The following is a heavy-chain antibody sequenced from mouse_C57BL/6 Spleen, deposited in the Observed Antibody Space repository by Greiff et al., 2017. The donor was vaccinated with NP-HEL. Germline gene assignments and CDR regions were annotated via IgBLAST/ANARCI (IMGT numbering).Heavy chain of an antibody. J-gene: IGHJ4*01. CDR2: INPNYGTT. V-gene: IGHV1-39*01. CDR1: GYSFTDYN. CDR3: ALITTVVATRAMDY. D-gene: IGHD1-1*01. Sequence: EVHLVESGPELVKPGASVKISCKASGYSFTDYNMNWVKQSNGKSLEWIGVINPNYGTTSYNQKFKGKATLTVDQSSSTAYMQLNSLTSEDSAVYYCALITTVVATRAMDYWGQGTSVTVSS.